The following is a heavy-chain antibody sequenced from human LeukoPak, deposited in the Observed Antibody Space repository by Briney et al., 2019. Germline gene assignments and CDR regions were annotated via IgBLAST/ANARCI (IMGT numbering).Heavy chain of an antibody. V-gene: IGHV3-15*01. CDR1: GFTFSNAW. CDR2: IKSKTDGGTT. J-gene: IGHJ4*02. Sequence: GGSRRLSCAASGFTFSNAWMSWVRQAPGKGLEWVGRIKSKTDGGTTDYAAPVKGRFTISRDDSKNTLYLQMNSLKTEDTAVYYCTTDRLTMIVVVKPFDYWGQGTLVTVSS. CDR3: TTDRLTMIVVVKPFDY. D-gene: IGHD3-22*01.